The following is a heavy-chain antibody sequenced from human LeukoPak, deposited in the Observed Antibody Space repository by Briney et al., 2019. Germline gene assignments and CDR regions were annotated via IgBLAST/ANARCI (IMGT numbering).Heavy chain of an antibody. J-gene: IGHJ5*02. CDR1: GGSISSYY. V-gene: IGHV4-59*01. CDR3: ARGGYYGSGNDFRFDP. CDR2: IYYSGST. D-gene: IGHD3-10*01. Sequence: PSETLSLTCTVSGGSISSYYGSWIRQPPGKGLEWIGYIYYSGSTNYNPSLKSRVTISVDTSKNHFSLKLSSVTAADTAIYYCARGGYYGSGNDFRFDPWGQGTLVTVSS.